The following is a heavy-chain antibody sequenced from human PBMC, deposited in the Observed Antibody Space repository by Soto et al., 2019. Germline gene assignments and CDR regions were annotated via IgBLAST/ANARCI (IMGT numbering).Heavy chain of an antibody. CDR2: ISGDSSYI. J-gene: IGHJ4*02. CDR3: ARDPIPVPMYYFEY. CDR1: GFTFSNYS. D-gene: IGHD6-19*01. V-gene: IGHV3-21*01. Sequence: GGSLRLSCTASGFTFSNYSMNWVRQAPGKGLEWVSSISGDSSYIYYADSVKGRFTISRDNTKNSLSLQMNSLRAEDTAVYFCARDPIPVPMYYFEYWGQGSLVTVSS.